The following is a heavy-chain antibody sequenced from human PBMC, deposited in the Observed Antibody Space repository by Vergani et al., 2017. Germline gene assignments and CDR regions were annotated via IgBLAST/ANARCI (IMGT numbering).Heavy chain of an antibody. CDR3: ARRGDVRWPFDY. V-gene: IGHV3-21*01. CDR1: GFTFSSYS. CDR2: ISSSSSYI. D-gene: IGHD3-16*01. Sequence: EVQLVESGGGLVKPGGSLRLSCAASGFTFSSYSMNWVRQAPGKGLEWVSSISSSSSYIYYADSVNGRFTISRDNAKNSLYLQMNSLRAEDTAVYYCARRGDVRWPFDYWGQGTLVTVSS. J-gene: IGHJ4*02.